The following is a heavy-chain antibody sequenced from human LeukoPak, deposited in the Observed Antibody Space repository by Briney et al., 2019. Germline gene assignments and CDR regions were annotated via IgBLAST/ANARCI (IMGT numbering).Heavy chain of an antibody. J-gene: IGHJ5*02. V-gene: IGHV3-7*01. CDR2: IKQDGSEK. CDR3: ARDQPYSSSWYRRGDSRVFDP. CDR1: GFTFSSYW. D-gene: IGHD6-13*01. Sequence: GGSLRLSCAASGFTFSSYWMSWVRQAPGKGREWVANIKQDGSEKYYVDSVKGRFTISRDNAKNSLYLQMTSRRAEDTAVYYCARDQPYSSSWYRRGDSRVFDPWGQGTLVTVSS.